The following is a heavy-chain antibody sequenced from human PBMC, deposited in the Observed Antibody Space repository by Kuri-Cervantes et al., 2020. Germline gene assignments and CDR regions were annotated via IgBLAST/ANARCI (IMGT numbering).Heavy chain of an antibody. D-gene: IGHD4-17*01. CDR2: ISAYNGNT. V-gene: IGHV1-18*01. CDR3: ARVKSSYGDPTGGMDV. J-gene: IGHJ6*02. Sequence: ASVKVSCKASGYTFTSYGISWVRQAPGQGLEWMGWISAYNGNTNYAQKLQGRVTMTTHTSTSTVYTELRSLRSDDTAVYFCARVKSSYGDPTGGMDVWGQGTTVTVSS. CDR1: GYTFTSYG.